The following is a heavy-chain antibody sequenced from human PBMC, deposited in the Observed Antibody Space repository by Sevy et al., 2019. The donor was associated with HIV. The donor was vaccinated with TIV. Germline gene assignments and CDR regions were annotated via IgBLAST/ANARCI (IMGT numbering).Heavy chain of an antibody. D-gene: IGHD2-2*01. CDR1: GFTFSSYS. CDR2: ISSGSSYI. CDR3: ASDGGCSSTSCLLYFDY. V-gene: IGHV3-21*01. Sequence: GGSLRLSCAASGFTFSSYSMNWVRQAPGKGLEWVSSISSGSSYIYYADSVKGRFTISTDNAKNSLYLQMNSLGAEDTAVYYCASDGGCSSTSCLLYFDYWGQGTLVTVSS. J-gene: IGHJ4*02.